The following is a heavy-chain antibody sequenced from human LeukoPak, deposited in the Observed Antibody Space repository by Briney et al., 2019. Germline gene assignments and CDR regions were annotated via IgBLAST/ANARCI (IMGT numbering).Heavy chain of an antibody. J-gene: IGHJ4*02. CDR3: ARGTLKRWLQSLTSDY. Sequence: SETLSLTCAVYGGSFSGYYWSWIRQPPGKGLEWIGEINHSGSTNYNPSLKSRVTISVDTSKNQFSLKLSSVTAADTAVYYCARGTLKRWLQSLTSDYWGQGTLVTVSS. CDR2: INHSGST. CDR1: GGSFSGYY. V-gene: IGHV4-34*01. D-gene: IGHD5-24*01.